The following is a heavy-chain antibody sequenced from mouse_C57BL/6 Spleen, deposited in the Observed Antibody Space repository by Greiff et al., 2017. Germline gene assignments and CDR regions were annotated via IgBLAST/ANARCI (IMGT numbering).Heavy chain of an antibody. CDR2: IYPRSGNT. CDR3: ARLPWFAY. V-gene: IGHV1-81*01. J-gene: IGHJ3*01. D-gene: IGHD5-1*01. CDR1: GYTFTSYG. Sequence: VKLQESGAELARPGASVKLSCKASGYTFTSYGISWVKQRTGQGLEWIGEIYPRSGNTYYNEKFKGKDTLTADKSSSTAYMELRSLTSEDSAVYFCARLPWFAYWGQGTLVTVSA.